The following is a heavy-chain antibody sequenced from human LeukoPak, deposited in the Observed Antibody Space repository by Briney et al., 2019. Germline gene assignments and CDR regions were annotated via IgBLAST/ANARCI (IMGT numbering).Heavy chain of an antibody. J-gene: IGHJ5*02. CDR1: GFTFSSYG. CDR3: ARDSGYCSGGSCYPDWFDP. V-gene: IGHV3-33*01. D-gene: IGHD2-15*01. Sequence: GGSLRLSCAASGFTFSSYGMHWVRQAPGKGLEWVAVIWYDGSNKYYADSVKGRFTISRDNSKNTLYLQMNSLRAEDTAVYYCARDSGYCSGGSCYPDWFDPWGQGTLVTVSS. CDR2: IWYDGSNK.